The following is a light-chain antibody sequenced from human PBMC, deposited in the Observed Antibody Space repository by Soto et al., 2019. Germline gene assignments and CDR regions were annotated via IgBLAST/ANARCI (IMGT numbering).Light chain of an antibody. Sequence: TQSPATLSASPGERATLSCRASQSVSSNLAWYQQKPGQAPRLLIYGASSRATGIPNRFSGSGSGTDFTLTISRLEPEDFAVYYCQQYGSSLTFGGGTKVDIK. J-gene: IGKJ4*01. V-gene: IGKV3-20*01. CDR3: QQYGSSLT. CDR2: GAS. CDR1: QSVSSN.